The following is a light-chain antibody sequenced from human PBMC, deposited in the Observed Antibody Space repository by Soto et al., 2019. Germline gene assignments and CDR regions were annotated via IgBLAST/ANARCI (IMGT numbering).Light chain of an antibody. J-gene: IGLJ2*01. CDR1: SSNVGGYNY. CDR3: CSYTGSSPLGV. V-gene: IGLV2-11*01. CDR2: NVN. Sequence: QSALTQPRSVSGSPGQSVTISCTGTSSNVGGYNYVSWYQHQTGKAPKLMIYNVNKRPSGVPDRFSGSKSGNTASLTISGLQAEDEADYYCCSYTGSSPLGVFGGGTKLTVL.